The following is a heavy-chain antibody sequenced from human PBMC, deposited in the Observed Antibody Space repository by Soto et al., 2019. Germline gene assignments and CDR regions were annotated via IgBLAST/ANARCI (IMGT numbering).Heavy chain of an antibody. CDR1: GFSLSISGVG. Sequence: SGPTLVNPTPTLTLTCTFSGFSLSISGVGVGWIRQPPGKALEWLALIYWDDDKRYSPSLKSRLTITKGASKNQVVLTMTNMYPVDTATYFCAHTPYTGNSISFDYWGQGALVTVSS. V-gene: IGHV2-5*02. CDR2: IYWDDDK. CDR3: AHTPYTGNSISFDY. D-gene: IGHD2-8*02. J-gene: IGHJ4*02.